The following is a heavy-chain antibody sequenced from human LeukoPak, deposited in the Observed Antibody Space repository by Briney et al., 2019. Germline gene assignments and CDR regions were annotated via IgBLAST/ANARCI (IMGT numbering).Heavy chain of an antibody. CDR3: AKDLSGGYDYFHY. D-gene: IGHD6-25*01. CDR1: GFTFSSYA. Sequence: GGSLRLSCAASGFTFSSYAMSWVRQAPGKGLEWVSAISGGGGTTYYTDSVKGRFTISRDNSKNTLYLQMKSLRAEDTAVYYCAKDLSGGYDYFHYWGQGTLVTVSS. V-gene: IGHV3-23*01. CDR2: ISGGGGTT. J-gene: IGHJ4*02.